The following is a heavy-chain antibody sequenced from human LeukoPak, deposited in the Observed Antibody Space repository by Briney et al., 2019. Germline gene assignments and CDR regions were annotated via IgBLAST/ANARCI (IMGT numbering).Heavy chain of an antibody. CDR1: EFIVSSNY. CDR3: TRAYSTSWYEGY. CDR2: IYSGGST. J-gene: IGHJ4*02. Sequence: GGSLRLSCSASEFIVSSNYLSWVRQAPGKGLEWVSVIYSGGSTYYADSVKGRFTISGDNSDNTLHLQMRYLRGEDTAVYYCTRAYSTSWYEGYWGQGTLVTVSS. V-gene: IGHV3-66*01. D-gene: IGHD6-13*01.